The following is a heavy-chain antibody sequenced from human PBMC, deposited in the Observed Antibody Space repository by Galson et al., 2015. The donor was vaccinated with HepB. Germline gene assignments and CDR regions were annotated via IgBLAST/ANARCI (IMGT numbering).Heavy chain of an antibody. J-gene: IGHJ4*02. CDR3: ARDRNTMVRGVMILNY. Sequence: SVKVSCKASGYTFTGYYMHWVRLAPGQGLEWMGRINPNSGGTNYAQKFQGRVTMTRDTSISTAYMELSRLRSDDTAVYYCARDRNTMVRGVMILNYWGQGTLVTVSS. V-gene: IGHV1-2*06. CDR1: GYTFTGYY. D-gene: IGHD3-10*01. CDR2: INPNSGGT.